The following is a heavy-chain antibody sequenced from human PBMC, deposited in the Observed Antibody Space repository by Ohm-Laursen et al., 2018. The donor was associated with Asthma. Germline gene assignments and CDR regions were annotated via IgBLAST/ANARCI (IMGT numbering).Heavy chain of an antibody. CDR3: AKDPDKLYYFDY. J-gene: IGHJ4*02. CDR1: GFTFSSYG. D-gene: IGHD2/OR15-2a*01. V-gene: IGHV3-30*18. CDR2: ISYDGSNK. Sequence: SLRLSCAASGFTFSSYGMHWVRQAPGKGLEWVAVISYDGSNKYYADSVKGRFTISRDNSKNTLYLQMNSLRAEDTAVYYCAKDPDKLYYFDYWGQGTLVTVSS.